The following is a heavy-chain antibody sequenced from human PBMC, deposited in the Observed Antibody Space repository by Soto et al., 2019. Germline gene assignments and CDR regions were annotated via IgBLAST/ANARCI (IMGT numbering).Heavy chain of an antibody. J-gene: IGHJ4*02. CDR3: AKGSSYSAKVGDY. V-gene: IGHV3-11*01. CDR1: GFTFSDYF. Sequence: GGSLRLSCAASGFTFSDYFMTWIRQAPGKGLEWVSYISSSGSNSIYYADSVKGRFTISRDNSKNTLYLQMNSLRAEDTAVYYCAKGSSYSAKVGDYWGQGTLVTVSS. CDR2: ISSSGSNSI. D-gene: IGHD1-26*01.